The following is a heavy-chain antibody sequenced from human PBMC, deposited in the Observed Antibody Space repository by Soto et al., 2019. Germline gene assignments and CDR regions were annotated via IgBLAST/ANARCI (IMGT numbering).Heavy chain of an antibody. CDR2: IYYSGST. CDR3: ARHFRSSVAYYYGSGSYYNSPFDY. CDR1: GGSISSSSYY. J-gene: IGHJ4*02. V-gene: IGHV4-39*01. D-gene: IGHD3-10*01. Sequence: PSETLSLTCTVSGGSISSSSYYWGWIRQPPGKGLEWIGSIYYSGSTYYNPSLKSRVTISVDTSKNQFSLKLSSVTAADAAVYYCARHFRSSVAYYYGSGSYYNSPFDYWGQGTLVTVP.